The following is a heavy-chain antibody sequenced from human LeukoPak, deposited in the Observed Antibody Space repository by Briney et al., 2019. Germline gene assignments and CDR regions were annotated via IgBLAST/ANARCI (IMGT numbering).Heavy chain of an antibody. J-gene: IGHJ3*02. V-gene: IGHV1-2*02. D-gene: IGHD2/OR15-2a*01. CDR3: ARYRCKTTSGCEDTDAFDM. Sequence: ASVKVSCKTSGYTFTANYMQWVRQAPGQGLEWMGWINPNSGGTRYAQKFQGGVTMTRDTSISTAYMELSRLRSDDTAVYYCARYRCKTTSGCEDTDAFDMWGQGTMVTVSS. CDR1: GYTFTANY. CDR2: INPNSGGT.